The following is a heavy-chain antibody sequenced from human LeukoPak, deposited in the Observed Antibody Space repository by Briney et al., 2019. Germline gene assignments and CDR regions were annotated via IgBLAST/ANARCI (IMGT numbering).Heavy chain of an antibody. J-gene: IGHJ4*02. CDR2: IYYSGST. CDR3: ARDRGTMIVVA. D-gene: IGHD3-22*01. V-gene: IGHV4-39*07. Sequence: PSETLSLTCTVSGGSISSSSYYWGWIRQPPGKGLEWIGSIYYSGSTYYNPSLKSRVTISVDTSKNQFSLKLSSVTAADTAVYYCARDRGTMIVVAWGQGTLVTVSS. CDR1: GGSISSSSYY.